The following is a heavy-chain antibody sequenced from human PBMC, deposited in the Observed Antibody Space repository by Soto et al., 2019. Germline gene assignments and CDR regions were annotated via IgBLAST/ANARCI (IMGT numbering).Heavy chain of an antibody. Sequence: QVQLVQSGAEVKKPGASVKVSCKASGYTFTIYGISWVRQAPGQGLEWMGWISAYNGNTNYAQKLQGRVTMTTDTSTSTAYMELRSLRSDDTAVYYCARVNSGDVIQDYYYYGMDVWGQGTTVTVSS. CDR3: ARVNSGDVIQDYYYYGMDV. J-gene: IGHJ6*02. V-gene: IGHV1-18*01. CDR2: ISAYNGNT. CDR1: GYTFTIYG. D-gene: IGHD4-17*01.